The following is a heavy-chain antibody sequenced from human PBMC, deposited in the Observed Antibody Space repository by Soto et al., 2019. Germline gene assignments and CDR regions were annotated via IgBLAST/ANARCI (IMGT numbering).Heavy chain of an antibody. D-gene: IGHD2-21*02. CDR3: AREVIVVVTAPAFDI. CDR1: GFTFSSYA. V-gene: IGHV3-30-3*01. J-gene: IGHJ3*02. CDR2: ISYDGSNK. Sequence: QVQLVESGGGVVQPGRSLRLSCAASGFTFSSYAMHWVRQAPGKGLEWVAVISYDGSNKYYADSVKVRFTISRDNSKNTLYLQMNSLRAEDTAVYYCAREVIVVVTAPAFDIWGQGRMVTVSS.